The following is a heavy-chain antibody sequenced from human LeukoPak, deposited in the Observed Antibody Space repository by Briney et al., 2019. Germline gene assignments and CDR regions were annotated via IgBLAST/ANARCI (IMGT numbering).Heavy chain of an antibody. V-gene: IGHV4-59*08. J-gene: IGHJ6*02. CDR1: GGSISSLY. CDR3: AGLSVPLGGMDV. CDR2: IYYTGST. Sequence: PSETLSLTCSVSGGSISSLYWSWIRQPPGEGLEWIGYIYYTGSTNYNPSLKSRVTMFVDMSKNQFSLRLSSVTAADTAVYYCAGLSVPLGGMDVWGQGTTVTVPS. D-gene: IGHD3-16*01.